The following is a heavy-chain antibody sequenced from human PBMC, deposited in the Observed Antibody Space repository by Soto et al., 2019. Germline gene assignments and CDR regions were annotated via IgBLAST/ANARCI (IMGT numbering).Heavy chain of an antibody. J-gene: IGHJ4*02. Sequence: GGSLRLSCAASGFTFSSYAMHWVRQAPGKGLEWVAVISYDGSNKYYADSVKGRFTISRDNSKNTLYLQMNSLRAEDTAVYYCARDETPPHYYDSSGYYLHWGQGTLVTVSS. CDR2: ISYDGSNK. CDR3: ARDETPPHYYDSSGYYLH. CDR1: GFTFSSYA. D-gene: IGHD3-22*01. V-gene: IGHV3-30-3*01.